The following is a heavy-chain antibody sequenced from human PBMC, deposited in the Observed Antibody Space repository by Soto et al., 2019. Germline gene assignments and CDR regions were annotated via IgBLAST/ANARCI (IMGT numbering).Heavy chain of an antibody. D-gene: IGHD3-10*01. CDR3: AKSSGSYYIYYYYMDV. CDR2: ISGSGSST. CDR1: GFTFSSYS. J-gene: IGHJ6*03. Sequence: VQLLESGGGLVQPGGSLRLSCAASGFTFSSYSMSWVRQAPGKGLEWVSTISGSGSSTYYADSVTGRFTISRDNSKNTLYLQMNSLRAEDTAVYYCAKSSGSYYIYYYYMDVWGKGTTVTVSS. V-gene: IGHV3-23*01.